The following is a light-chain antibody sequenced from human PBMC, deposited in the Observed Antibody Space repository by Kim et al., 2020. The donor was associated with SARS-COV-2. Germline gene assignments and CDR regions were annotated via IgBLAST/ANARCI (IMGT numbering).Light chain of an antibody. V-gene: IGKV2-30*01. CDR2: KVS. Sequence: DVVMTQSPLSLPVTLGQPASISCRSSQSLVYSDGNTYLNWCQQRPGQSPRRLIYKVSNRDSGVPDRFSGSGSGTDFTLKISRVEADNVGVYYCMQGIHPITFAQWTRLEIK. CDR1: QSLVYSDGNTY. CDR3: MQGIHPIT. J-gene: IGKJ5*01.